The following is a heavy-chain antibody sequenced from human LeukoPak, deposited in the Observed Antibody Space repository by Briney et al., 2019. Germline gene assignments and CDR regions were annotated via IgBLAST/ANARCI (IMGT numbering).Heavy chain of an antibody. CDR1: GFTFSSYG. J-gene: IGHJ4*02. D-gene: IGHD6-6*01. CDR2: ISYDGSNK. Sequence: GSLRLSCAAPGFTFSSYGMHWVRQAPGKGLEWVAVISYDGSNKYYADSVKGRFTISRDNSKNTLYLQMNSLRAEDTAVYYCAEIAARLPRGYWGQRTLVTVSS. V-gene: IGHV3-30*18. CDR3: AEIAARLPRGY.